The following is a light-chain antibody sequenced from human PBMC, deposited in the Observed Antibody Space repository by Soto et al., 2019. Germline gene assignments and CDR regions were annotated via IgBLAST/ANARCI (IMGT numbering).Light chain of an antibody. CDR1: TSDVGGYNY. CDR2: EVS. CDR3: CSYAGTYTVV. Sequence: QSALTQPRSVSGSPGQSVTISCTGTTSDVGGYNYVSWHQQHPGKVPKLMIYEVSKRPSGVPDRFSGSKSGNTASLTISGLQAEDDADYYCCSYAGTYTVVFGGGTKLTVL. V-gene: IGLV2-11*01. J-gene: IGLJ2*01.